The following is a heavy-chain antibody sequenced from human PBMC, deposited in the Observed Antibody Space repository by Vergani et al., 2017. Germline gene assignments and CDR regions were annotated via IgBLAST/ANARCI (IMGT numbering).Heavy chain of an antibody. D-gene: IGHD4-11*01. CDR3: ARENTETKGHLYYYYYMDV. CDR2: INHTGRP. J-gene: IGHJ6*03. Sequence: QVQLQQWGGGLLTPSETLSLTCVVNGGSFTSYHWTWIRQSPGEGLEWVGDINHTGRPDYNPSLKSRLTMSVDKSRNQFSLTLNSVTDTDTAIYFCARENTETKGHLYYYYYMDVWGQGTAVTVS. V-gene: IGHV4-34*01. CDR1: GGSFTSYH.